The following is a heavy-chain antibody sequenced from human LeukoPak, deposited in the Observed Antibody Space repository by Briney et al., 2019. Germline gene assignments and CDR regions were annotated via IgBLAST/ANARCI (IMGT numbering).Heavy chain of an antibody. CDR3: ARDGAYYYGSGSYREYYFDY. Sequence: ASVKVSCKASGYTFTSYGISWVRQAPGQGLEWMGIINPSGGSTSYAQKFQGRVTMTRDTSTSTVYMELSSLRSEDTAVYYCARDGAYYYGSGSYREYYFDYWGQGTLVTVSS. CDR2: INPSGGST. V-gene: IGHV1-46*01. J-gene: IGHJ4*02. CDR1: GYTFTSYG. D-gene: IGHD3-10*01.